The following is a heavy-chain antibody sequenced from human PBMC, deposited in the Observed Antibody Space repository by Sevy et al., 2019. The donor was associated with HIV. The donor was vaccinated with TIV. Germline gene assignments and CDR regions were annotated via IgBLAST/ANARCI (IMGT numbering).Heavy chain of an antibody. Sequence: GGSLRLSCAASGFTFDDYAMHWVRQAPGKGLEWVSGISWNSGSIGYADSVKGRFTISRDNAKNSLYLQMNSLGAEDTALYYCAKGHRYYYDSSGYYLFDYWGQGTLVTVSS. CDR3: AKGHRYYYDSSGYYLFDY. V-gene: IGHV3-9*01. CDR1: GFTFDDYA. J-gene: IGHJ4*02. CDR2: ISWNSGSI. D-gene: IGHD3-22*01.